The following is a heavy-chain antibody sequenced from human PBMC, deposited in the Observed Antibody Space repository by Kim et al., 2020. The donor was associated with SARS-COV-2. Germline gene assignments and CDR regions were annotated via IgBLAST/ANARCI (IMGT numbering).Heavy chain of an antibody. V-gene: IGHV4-31*02. CDR2: ST. D-gene: IGHD6-6*01. Sequence: STYYKPSLKSRVTISVDTSKNQFSLKLSSVTAADTAVYYCARRIAARLDYWGQGTLVTVSS. CDR3: ARRIAARLDY. J-gene: IGHJ4*02.